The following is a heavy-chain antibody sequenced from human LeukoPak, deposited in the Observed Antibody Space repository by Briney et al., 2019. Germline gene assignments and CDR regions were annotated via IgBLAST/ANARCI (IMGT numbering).Heavy chain of an antibody. CDR3: AKAVGYSGYQSFDY. V-gene: IGHV3-23*01. Sequence: GGSLRLSCAAPGFTFSNYAMAWVRQAPGKGLGWVSGIRGSGGTPYYADSVKGRFTVSRDNSKNTLYLQMNSLRAEDTAAYYCAKAVGYSGYQSFDYWGQGTLVTVSS. CDR2: IRGSGGTP. CDR1: GFTFSNYA. D-gene: IGHD5-12*01. J-gene: IGHJ4*02.